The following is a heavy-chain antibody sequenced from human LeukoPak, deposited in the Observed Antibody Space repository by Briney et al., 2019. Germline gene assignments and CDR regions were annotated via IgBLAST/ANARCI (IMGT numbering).Heavy chain of an antibody. V-gene: IGHV4-30-4*01. Sequence: PSETLSLTCTVSGGSNSSNVYYWSWIRQPPGKGLEWIGYIYYSGSTYYSPSLKSRLIMSVDTSKNQFSLKLSFVTAADTALYYCVRGLDSSSYVDSWGQGTLVTVSS. J-gene: IGHJ4*02. CDR1: GGSNSSNVYY. D-gene: IGHD6-13*01. CDR2: IYYSGST. CDR3: VRGLDSSSYVDS.